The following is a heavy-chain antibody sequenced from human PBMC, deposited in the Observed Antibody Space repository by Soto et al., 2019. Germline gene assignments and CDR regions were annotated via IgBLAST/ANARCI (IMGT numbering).Heavy chain of an antibody. J-gene: IGHJ4*02. CDR3: ASRTDWHIIDC. Sequence: SETLSLTCTVSGVSISDSSYYWVWVRQSPGKGLEWIGTIHYSGSFYYNPSLKSRVAIFADTSKSQFSLEVGSVTAADTAVYYCASRTDWHIIDCWGQGAPVTVSS. D-gene: IGHD3-9*01. CDR2: IHYSGSF. V-gene: IGHV4-39*01. CDR1: GVSISDSSYY.